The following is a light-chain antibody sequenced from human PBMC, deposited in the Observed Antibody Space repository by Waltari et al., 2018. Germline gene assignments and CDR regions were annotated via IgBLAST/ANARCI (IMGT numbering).Light chain of an antibody. CDR2: DVS. CDR3: SSYTSIIPPFL. J-gene: IGLJ1*01. V-gene: IGLV2-14*01. CDR1: SSDLGGYSF. Sequence: QSALTQPASVSGSPGQSINLSCTRSSSDLGGYSFVSWYQQHPGKAPKLMIYDVSHRPSGVSNRFSGSKSGNMASLTISGLQPEDEADYYCSSYTSIIPPFLFGTGTKVTVL.